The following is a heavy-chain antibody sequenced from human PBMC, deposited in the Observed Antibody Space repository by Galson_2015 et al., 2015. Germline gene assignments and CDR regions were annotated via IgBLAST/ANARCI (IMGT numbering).Heavy chain of an antibody. Sequence: QSGAEVKKPGATVKVSCKASGYTFTSYGISWVRQAPGQGLEWMGWISGYNGNTNYAQNLQGRVTMTTDTSTYTAYMELRSLRSDDTAMYYCARVIRVIPYHFDYWGQGTLVTVSS. CDR1: GYTFTSYG. J-gene: IGHJ4*02. CDR3: ARVIRVIPYHFDY. V-gene: IGHV1-18*04. D-gene: IGHD3-22*01. CDR2: ISGYNGNT.